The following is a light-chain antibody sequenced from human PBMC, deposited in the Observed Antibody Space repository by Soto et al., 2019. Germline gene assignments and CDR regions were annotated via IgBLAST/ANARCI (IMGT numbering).Light chain of an antibody. CDR1: QTVTSNY. Sequence: PGERATLSCWASQTVTSNYLAWFQQKPGQAPRLLIYGASNRATGIPDRFSGSGSGTDFTLTISRLEPEDFALYYCQQYATSPLTFGGGTRWIS. J-gene: IGKJ4*01. CDR3: QQYATSPLT. V-gene: IGKV3-20*01. CDR2: GAS.